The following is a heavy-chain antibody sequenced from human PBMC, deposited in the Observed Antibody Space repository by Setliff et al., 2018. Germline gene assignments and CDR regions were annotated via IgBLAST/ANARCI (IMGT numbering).Heavy chain of an antibody. CDR3: ARDNTIVGATDY. CDR1: GASIGSGSHY. V-gene: IGHV4-61*02. D-gene: IGHD1-26*01. J-gene: IGHJ4*02. CDR2: LHTSGTT. Sequence: SETLSLTCTVSGASIGSGSHYWSWIRQPAGEGLEWIGRLHTSGTTVYNPSLKGRVTISADTSTNHFSLKLTSVTAADTAVYYCARDNTIVGATDYWGQGALVTVSS.